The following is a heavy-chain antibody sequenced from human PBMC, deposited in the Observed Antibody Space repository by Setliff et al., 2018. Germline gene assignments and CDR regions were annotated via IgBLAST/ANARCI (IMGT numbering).Heavy chain of an antibody. J-gene: IGHJ4*02. D-gene: IGHD3-22*01. CDR1: GASVSGNSYY. Sequence: TLSLTCTVSGASVSGNSYYWGWIRQPAGKGLEWIGRIYTSGGIDYNTSLRSRVTISVDTSKDQFSLKLSSVTAADTAVYYCAREKADYSDSGGYYGGFYFDSWGQGALVTVSS. V-gene: IGHV4-61*02. CDR2: IYTSGGI. CDR3: AREKADYSDSGGYYGGFYFDS.